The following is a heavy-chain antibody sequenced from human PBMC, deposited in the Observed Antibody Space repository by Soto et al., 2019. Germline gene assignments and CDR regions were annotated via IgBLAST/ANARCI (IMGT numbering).Heavy chain of an antibody. CDR1: GYTFTDNS. Sequence: QVQLVQSGGELRKPGASVKVSCKASGYTFTDNSITWVRQAPGQGLEWMGWINTDTGATRSTQKFQDRVTMTTDTSTSTAYLELPGLSSDDTAIYYCARGGGYAVDFWGQGTLVAVSS. CDR2: INTDTGAT. CDR3: ARGGGYAVDF. D-gene: IGHD5-12*01. V-gene: IGHV1-18*01. J-gene: IGHJ4*02.